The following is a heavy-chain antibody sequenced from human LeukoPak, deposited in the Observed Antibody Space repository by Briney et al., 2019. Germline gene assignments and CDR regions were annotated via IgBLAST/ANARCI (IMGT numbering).Heavy chain of an antibody. Sequence: PGRSLRLSCAASGFIFSNYGMHWVRQAPGKGLEWVAVTSNDGSNKYYADSVKGRFTISRDNSKNTLYLQMNSLRAEDTAVYYCAKEGAVAGTYGGTHYFDYWGQGTLVTVSS. CDR3: AKEGAVAGTYGGTHYFDY. V-gene: IGHV3-30*18. D-gene: IGHD6-19*01. J-gene: IGHJ4*02. CDR2: TSNDGSNK. CDR1: GFIFSNYG.